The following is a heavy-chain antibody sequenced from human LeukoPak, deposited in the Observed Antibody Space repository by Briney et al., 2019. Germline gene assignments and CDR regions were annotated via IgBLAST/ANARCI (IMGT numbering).Heavy chain of an antibody. J-gene: IGHJ4*02. V-gene: IGHV3-11*04. CDR2: ISTGGSPI. Sequence: GGSLRLFCAASGFTFSDYYMTWIRQAPGKGLEWVSYISTGGSPIYYADSVKGRFTISRDNAKNSLYLQMNSLRAEDTAVYYCARDHYGDYHFDYWGQGTLVTVSS. D-gene: IGHD4-17*01. CDR1: GFTFSDYY. CDR3: ARDHYGDYHFDY.